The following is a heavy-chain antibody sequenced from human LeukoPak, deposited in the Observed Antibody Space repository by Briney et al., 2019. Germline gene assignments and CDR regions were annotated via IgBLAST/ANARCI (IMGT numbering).Heavy chain of an antibody. CDR1: GFTFSSYG. V-gene: IGHV3-30*02. Sequence: GGSLRLSCAASGFTFSSYGMHWVRQAPGKGLEWVAVIWYDGSNKYYADSVKGRFTISRDNSKNTLYLQMNSLRAEDTAVYYCAKIYYYDSSGYSSEGDYWGQGTLVTVSS. J-gene: IGHJ4*02. CDR3: AKIYYYDSSGYSSEGDY. CDR2: IWYDGSNK. D-gene: IGHD3-22*01.